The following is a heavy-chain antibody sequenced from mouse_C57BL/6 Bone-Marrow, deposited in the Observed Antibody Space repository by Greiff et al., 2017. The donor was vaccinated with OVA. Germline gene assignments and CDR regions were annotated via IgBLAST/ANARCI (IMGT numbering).Heavy chain of an antibody. CDR1: GYTFTDYY. J-gene: IGHJ1*03. CDR3: ARKSYYYGSSSYWYFDV. Sequence: VQLKQSGPVLVKPGASVKMSCKASGYTFTDYYMNWVKQSHGKSLEWIGVINPYNGGTSYNQKFKGKATLTVDKSSSTAYMELNSLTSEDSAVYYCARKSYYYGSSSYWYFDVWGTGTTVTVSS. D-gene: IGHD1-1*01. V-gene: IGHV1-19*01. CDR2: INPYNGGT.